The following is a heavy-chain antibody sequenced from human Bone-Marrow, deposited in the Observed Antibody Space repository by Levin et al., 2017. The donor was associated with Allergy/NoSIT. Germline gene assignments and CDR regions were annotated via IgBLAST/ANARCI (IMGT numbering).Heavy chain of an antibody. CDR3: AHSQSLRPGLPGYNYGPFDF. V-gene: IGHV2-5*02. J-gene: IGHJ4*02. D-gene: IGHD5-18*01. CDR2: IYWDDDL. CDR1: GFSLSTSGVG. Sequence: SGPTLVKPKQTLTLTCTFSGFSLSTSGVGVGWIRQPPGKALEWLALIYWDDDLRYSPSLQSRLTITKDTSKNQVVLTMTNMAPADTGTYFCAHSQSLRPGLPGYNYGPFDFWGQGTLVIVSS.